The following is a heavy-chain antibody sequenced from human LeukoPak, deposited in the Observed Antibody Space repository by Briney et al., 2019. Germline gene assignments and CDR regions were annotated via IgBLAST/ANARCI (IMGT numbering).Heavy chain of an antibody. J-gene: IGHJ6*03. V-gene: IGHV3-23*01. D-gene: IGHD3-10*01. Sequence: PGGSLRLSCAASGFTFSSYAMSWVRQAAGKGLEWVSAISGSGGSTYYADSVKGRFTISRDNSKNTVYLQMNSLRVEDTAVYYRATGGVGSVSDYNKDGYYYMDVWGKGTTVTISS. CDR1: GFTFSSYA. CDR2: ISGSGGST. CDR3: ATGGVGSVSDYNKDGYYYMDV.